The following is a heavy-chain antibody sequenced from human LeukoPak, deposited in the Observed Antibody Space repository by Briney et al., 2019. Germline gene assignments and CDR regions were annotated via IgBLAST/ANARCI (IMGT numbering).Heavy chain of an antibody. D-gene: IGHD3-22*01. CDR3: ARKANSSGYYYAGAFDI. Sequence: SVKVSCKASGDTFSNFAISWVRQAPGQGLEWMGGIIPIFGTANYARKFQGRVTITADKSTSTAYMELSSLRSEDTAVYSCARKANSSGYYYAGAFDIWGQGTMVTVSS. CDR1: GDTFSNFA. CDR2: IIPIFGTA. V-gene: IGHV1-69*06. J-gene: IGHJ3*02.